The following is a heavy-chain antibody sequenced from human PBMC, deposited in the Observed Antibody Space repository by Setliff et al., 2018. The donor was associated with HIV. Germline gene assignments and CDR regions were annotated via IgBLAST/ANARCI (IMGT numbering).Heavy chain of an antibody. Sequence: PGGSLRLSCAVSGFDFSSTWMSWVRQAPGKGLEWVGRVTSKTEGGTIDYATPVKGRFTISRDDSANTLYLQMNSLRTEDTAFYFCAKHWRIESDNSDAFDIWGQGTLVTV. CDR2: VTSKTEGGTI. J-gene: IGHJ3*02. CDR3: AKHWRIESDNSDAFDI. V-gene: IGHV3-15*05. CDR1: GFDFSSTW. D-gene: IGHD1-20*01.